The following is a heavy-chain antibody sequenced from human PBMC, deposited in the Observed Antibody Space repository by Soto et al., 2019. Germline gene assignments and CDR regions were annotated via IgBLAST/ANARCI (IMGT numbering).Heavy chain of an antibody. CDR3: ARPRGIAPAVWYFDL. V-gene: IGHV4-59*08. J-gene: IGHJ2*01. D-gene: IGHD6-13*01. CDR2: IYYSGIT. Sequence: QVQLQESGPGLVKPSETLSLTCTVSGGSISSHYWSWIRQPPGRGLEWIGFIYYSGITDSNPSLTXRXTXXLDTSKNQLSLRLSSVTAADTAVYYCARPRGIAPAVWYFDLWGRGTLVTVSS. CDR1: GGSISSHY.